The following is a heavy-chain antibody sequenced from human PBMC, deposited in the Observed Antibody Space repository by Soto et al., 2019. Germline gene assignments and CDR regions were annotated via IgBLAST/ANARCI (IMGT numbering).Heavy chain of an antibody. J-gene: IGHJ4*02. V-gene: IGHV3-33*01. CDR2: IWYDGSNK. Sequence: GGSLRLSCAASGFTFSSYGMHWVRQAPGKGLEWVAVIWYDGSNKYYADSVKGRFTISRDNSKNTLYLQMNSLRAEDTAVYYCARDSQYSSGWYGPGDYWGQGTLVTVSS. CDR1: GFTFSSYG. D-gene: IGHD6-19*01. CDR3: ARDSQYSSGWYGPGDY.